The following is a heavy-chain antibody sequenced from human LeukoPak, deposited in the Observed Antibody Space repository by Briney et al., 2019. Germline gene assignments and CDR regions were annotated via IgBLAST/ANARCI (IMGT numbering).Heavy chain of an antibody. CDR3: ARGGITMIVVVITNGWFDL. Sequence: GASVKVSCKASGYTFTGYYMHWVRQAPGQGLEWMGWINPNSGGTNYAQKFQGRVTMTRDTSISTAYMELSRLRSDDTAVYYCARGGITMIVVVITNGWFDLWGQGTLVTVSS. J-gene: IGHJ5*02. CDR2: INPNSGGT. CDR1: GYTFTGYY. V-gene: IGHV1-2*02. D-gene: IGHD3-22*01.